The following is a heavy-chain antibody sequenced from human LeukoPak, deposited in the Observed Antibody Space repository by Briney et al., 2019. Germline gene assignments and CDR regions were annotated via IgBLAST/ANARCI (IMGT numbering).Heavy chain of an antibody. V-gene: IGHV4-39*01. D-gene: IGHD6-13*01. CDR1: GGSISSSSYY. Sequence: SETLSLTCTVSGGSISSSSYYWGWIRQPPGKVLKWIGSIYYSGSTYYNPSLKSRVTISVDTSKNQFSLKLSSVTAADTAVYYCARLTPNSSPIRGFDYWGQGTLVTVSS. CDR2: IYYSGST. CDR3: ARLTPNSSPIRGFDY. J-gene: IGHJ4*02.